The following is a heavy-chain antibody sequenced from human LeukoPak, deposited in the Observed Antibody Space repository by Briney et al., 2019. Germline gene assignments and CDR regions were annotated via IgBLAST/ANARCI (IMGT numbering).Heavy chain of an antibody. CDR2: IKYDGSHK. CDR1: GFTFSSYG. V-gene: IGHV3-30*18. J-gene: IGHJ4*02. CDR3: AKDQEQIVTMVPGG. D-gene: IGHD3-10*01. Sequence: GRSLRLSCVASGFTFSSYGMHWVRQAPGKGLEWVALIKYDGSHKFYADSVKGRFTISRDNSKNTFFLQMNSLRPEDTAVYYCAKDQEQIVTMVPGGWGQGTLVTVTS.